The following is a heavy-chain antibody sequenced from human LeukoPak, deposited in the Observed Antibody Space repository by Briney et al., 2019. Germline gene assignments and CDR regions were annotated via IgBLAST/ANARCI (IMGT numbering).Heavy chain of an antibody. CDR3: AKDSSGYYWSAFDY. CDR1: GFTFSSYA. D-gene: IGHD3-22*01. J-gene: IGHJ4*02. V-gene: IGHV3-23*01. CDR2: ISGSGGST. Sequence: GGSLRLSCATSGFTFSSYAMSWVRQAPGKGLEWVSAISGSGGSTYYADSVKGRFTISRDNSKNTLYLQMNSLRAEDTAVYYCAKDSSGYYWSAFDYWGQGTLVTVSS.